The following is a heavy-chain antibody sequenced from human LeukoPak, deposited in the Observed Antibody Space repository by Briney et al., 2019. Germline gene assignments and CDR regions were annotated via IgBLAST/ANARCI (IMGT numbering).Heavy chain of an antibody. CDR1: GGSFSGYY. D-gene: IGHD5-18*01. J-gene: IGHJ6*03. V-gene: IGHV4-34*01. Sequence: PSETLSLTCAVYGGSFSGYYWSWIRQPPGKGLEWIGEINHSGSTNYNPSLKSRVTISVDMSKNQFSLKLSSVTAADTAVYYCARGLDTAMANVYYYYYYYMDVWGKGTTVTVSS. CDR3: ARGLDTAMANVYYYYYYYMDV. CDR2: INHSGST.